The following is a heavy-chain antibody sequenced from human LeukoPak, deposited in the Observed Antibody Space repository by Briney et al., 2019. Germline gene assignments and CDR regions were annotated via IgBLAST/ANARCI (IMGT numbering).Heavy chain of an antibody. Sequence: GGSLRLSCAASGFTFSKYAMSWVRQAPGKGLEWVAVIWYDGSNKYYADSVKGRFTISRDNSKNTLYLQMNSLRAEDTAVYYCARSLSTPHYYGMDVWGQGTTVTVSS. D-gene: IGHD2-15*01. CDR3: ARSLSTPHYYGMDV. CDR2: IWYDGSNK. CDR1: GFTFSKYA. J-gene: IGHJ6*02. V-gene: IGHV3-33*07.